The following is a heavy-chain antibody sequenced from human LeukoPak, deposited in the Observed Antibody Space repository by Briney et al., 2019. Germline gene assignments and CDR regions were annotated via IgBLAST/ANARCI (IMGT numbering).Heavy chain of an antibody. D-gene: IGHD2-2*01. V-gene: IGHV1-8*01. J-gene: IGHJ4*02. CDR1: GYTFTSYD. CDR2: MSPNSGNT. CDR3: ARGIRRYCSSTSCYLYYFDY. Sequence: ASVKVSCKASGYTFTSYDINWVRQATGQGREWMGWMSPNSGNTGYAQKFQGRVTMTRNTSISTAYMELSSLRSEDTAVYYCARGIRRYCSSTSCYLYYFDYWGQGTLVTVSS.